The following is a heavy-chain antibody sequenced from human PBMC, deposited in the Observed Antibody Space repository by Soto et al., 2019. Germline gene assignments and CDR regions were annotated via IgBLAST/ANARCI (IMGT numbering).Heavy chain of an antibody. Sequence: GGSLRLSCAASGFTFSSYAMSWVRQAPGKGLEWVSAISGSGGSTYYADSVKGRFTISSDNSKNTLYLQMNSLRAEDTAVYYCAKSPLTIFGVEPPGPIFDIWGQGTMVTVSS. J-gene: IGHJ3*02. CDR3: AKSPLTIFGVEPPGPIFDI. CDR1: GFTFSSYA. D-gene: IGHD3-3*01. V-gene: IGHV3-23*01. CDR2: ISGSGGST.